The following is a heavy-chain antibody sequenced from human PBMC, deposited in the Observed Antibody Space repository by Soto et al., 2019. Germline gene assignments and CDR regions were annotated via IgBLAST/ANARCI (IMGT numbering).Heavy chain of an antibody. Sequence: KESGPTLVNPTQTLTLTCTFSGFSLSTSGVGVGWIRQPPGKALEWLALIYWDDDKRYSPSLKSRLTITKDTSKNQVVLTMTNMDPVDTATYYCAHRGRWGQLATYYFDYWGQGTLVTVSS. CDR2: IYWDDDK. V-gene: IGHV2-5*02. CDR3: AHRGRWGQLATYYFDY. CDR1: GFSLSTSGVG. D-gene: IGHD6-13*01. J-gene: IGHJ4*02.